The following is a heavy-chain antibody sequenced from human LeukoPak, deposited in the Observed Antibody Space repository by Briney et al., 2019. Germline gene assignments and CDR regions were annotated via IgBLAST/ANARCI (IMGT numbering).Heavy chain of an antibody. CDR2: ILYDGSNK. CDR3: ARPTYSGSYYWFDY. J-gene: IGHJ4*02. V-gene: IGHV3-30*03. D-gene: IGHD1-26*01. Sequence: PGRSLRLSCAASGFTFSSYGMHWVRQAPGKGLEWVAFILYDGSNKYYADSVKGRFTISRDNSKNTLYLQMNSLRAEDTAVYYCARPTYSGSYYWFDYWGQGTLVTVSS. CDR1: GFTFSSYG.